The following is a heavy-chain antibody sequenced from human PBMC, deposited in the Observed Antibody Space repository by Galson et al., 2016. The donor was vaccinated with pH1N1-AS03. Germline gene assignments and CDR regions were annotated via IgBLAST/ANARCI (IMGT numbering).Heavy chain of an antibody. J-gene: IGHJ4*02. D-gene: IGHD6-13*01. CDR2: ISGNGVST. CDR1: GFTFSSYA. Sequence: SLRLSCAASGFTFSSYAMYWVRQAPGKGLEYVSAISGNGVSTYYANSVKGRFTISRDNSKNTLYLQMGSLRAEDMAVYYCARGPVSYSNYWFPPPDYWGQGILFTVSS. CDR3: ARGPVSYSNYWFPPPDY. V-gene: IGHV3-64*01.